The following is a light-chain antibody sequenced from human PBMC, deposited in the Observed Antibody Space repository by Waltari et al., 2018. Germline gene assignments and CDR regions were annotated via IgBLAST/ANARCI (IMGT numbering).Light chain of an antibody. J-gene: IGKJ4*01. V-gene: IGKV3-11*01. CDR2: DAS. Sequence: EIVLTQSPAILSFSPGERATLSCRASQSVGTYLAWYKQRPGQSPRLLIYDASYRATGIPARFSGSVSETDFTLTISSLQPEDFAVYYCQQRRSWPLTFGGGTRVQI. CDR3: QQRRSWPLT. CDR1: QSVGTY.